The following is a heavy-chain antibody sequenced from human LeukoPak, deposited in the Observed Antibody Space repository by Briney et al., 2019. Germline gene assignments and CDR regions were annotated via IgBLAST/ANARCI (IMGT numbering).Heavy chain of an antibody. V-gene: IGHV3-23*01. CDR3: AKDFVSSSLYYYFYMDV. Sequence: GGSLRLSCGASGFTFSSYAMSWVRQAPGKGLEWVSGISGSGGRTYYADSVEGRFTMSRDNSKNTLFLQMNSLRAEDTAVYYCAKDFVSSSLYYYFYMDVWGKGTTVTVSS. CDR2: ISGSGGRT. J-gene: IGHJ6*03. CDR1: GFTFSSYA. D-gene: IGHD6-13*01.